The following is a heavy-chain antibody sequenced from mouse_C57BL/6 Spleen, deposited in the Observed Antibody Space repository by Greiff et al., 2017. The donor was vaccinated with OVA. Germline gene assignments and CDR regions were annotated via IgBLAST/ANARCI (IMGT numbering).Heavy chain of an antibody. V-gene: IGHV1-55*01. J-gene: IGHJ2*01. CDR3: ARDYYFDY. Sequence: QVQLQQPGAELVKPGASVKMSCKASGYTFTSYWITWVKQRPGQGLEWIGDIYPGSGSTNYNEKFKSKSTLTVDTSASTGYMQRSSLTSEDSAGYYCARDYYFDYWGQGTTLTGSS. CDR2: IYPGSGST. CDR1: GYTFTSYW.